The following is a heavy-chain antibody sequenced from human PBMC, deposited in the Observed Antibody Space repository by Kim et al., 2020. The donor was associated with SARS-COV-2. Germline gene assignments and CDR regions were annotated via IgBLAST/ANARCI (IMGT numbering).Heavy chain of an antibody. Sequence: KGRFTISRDNSKNTLYLQMNSLRAEDTAVYYCARDRRTYYYDSSGCLADYWGQGTLVTVSS. J-gene: IGHJ4*02. CDR3: ARDRRTYYYDSSGCLADY. V-gene: IGHV3-30*07. D-gene: IGHD3-22*01.